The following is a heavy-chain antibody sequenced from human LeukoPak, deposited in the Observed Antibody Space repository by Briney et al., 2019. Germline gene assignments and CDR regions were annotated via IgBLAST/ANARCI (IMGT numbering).Heavy chain of an antibody. CDR3: ARLAAAGPIYYYYGMDV. J-gene: IGHJ6*02. D-gene: IGHD6-13*01. V-gene: IGHV3-30-3*01. CDR2: ISYDGSNK. CDR1: GFTFSSYA. Sequence: PGGSLRLSCAASGFTFSSYAMHWVPQAPGKGLEWVAVISYDGSNKYYADSVKGRFTISRDNSKNTLYLQMNSLRAEDTAVYYCARLAAAGPIYYYYGMDVWGQGTTVTVSS.